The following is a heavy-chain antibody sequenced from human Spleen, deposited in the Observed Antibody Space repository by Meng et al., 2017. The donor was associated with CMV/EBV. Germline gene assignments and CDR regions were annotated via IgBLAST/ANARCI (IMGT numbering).Heavy chain of an antibody. CDR3: ARDYYGSGSQGGFDP. J-gene: IGHJ5*02. D-gene: IGHD3-10*01. CDR1: GYTFTSYG. V-gene: IGHV1-18*01. Sequence: QVQLVQSGAEVKKPGASVKVSCKASGYTFTSYGISWVRQAPGQGLEWMGWISAYNGNTNYAQKLQGRVTMTTDTSTSTAYMELSSLRSEDTAVYYCARDYYGSGSQGGFDPWSQGTLVTVSS. CDR2: ISAYNGNT.